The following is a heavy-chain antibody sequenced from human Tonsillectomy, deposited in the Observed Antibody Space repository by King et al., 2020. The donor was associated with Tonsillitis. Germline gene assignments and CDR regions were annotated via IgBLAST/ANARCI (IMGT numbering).Heavy chain of an antibody. V-gene: IGHV1-2*02. CDR1: GYIFTDDY. CDR2: INPNSGGT. D-gene: IGHD6-19*01. CDR3: ATYNVEVAGFDY. J-gene: IGHJ4*02. Sequence: QLVQSGAEVKKPGASVKVSCTASGYIFTDDYMHWVRQAPGQGLEWMGWINPNSGGTNYAQKFQGRVTMTRDTSISTAYMELSRLRSDDTAVFYCATYNVEVAGFDYWGQGTLVTVSS.